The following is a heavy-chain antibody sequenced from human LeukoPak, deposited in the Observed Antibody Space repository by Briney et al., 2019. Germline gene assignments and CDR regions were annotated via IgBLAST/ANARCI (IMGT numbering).Heavy chain of an antibody. V-gene: IGHV4-39*07. Sequence: PGGSLRLSCAASGFTFSGSAMHWVRQPPGKGLEWIGSIYYSGSTYYNPSLKSRVTISVDTSKNQFSLKLSSVTAADTAVYYCARDRNMRLFDPWGQGTLVTVSS. CDR1: GFTFSGSA. CDR2: IYYSGST. CDR3: ARDRNMRLFDP. J-gene: IGHJ5*02.